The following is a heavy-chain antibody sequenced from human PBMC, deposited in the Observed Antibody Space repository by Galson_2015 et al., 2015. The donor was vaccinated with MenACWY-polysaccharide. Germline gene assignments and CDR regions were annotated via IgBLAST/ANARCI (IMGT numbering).Heavy chain of an antibody. CDR1: GFTFSSYT. V-gene: IGHV3-48*01. CDR3: ARGRLDY. J-gene: IGHJ4*02. Sequence: SLRLSCAASGFTFSSYTMHWVRQAPGKGLEWLSYISSGSSTIYYADSVKGRFTISRDNSKNSLYLQMNSLRAEDTAVYYCARGRLDYWGQGTLVTVSS. CDR2: ISSGSSTI.